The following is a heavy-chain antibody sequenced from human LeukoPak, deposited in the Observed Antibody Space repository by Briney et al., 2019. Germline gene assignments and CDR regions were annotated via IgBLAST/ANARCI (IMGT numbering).Heavy chain of an antibody. CDR3: AQSGDAYAFDI. J-gene: IGHJ3*02. V-gene: IGHV3-13*01. D-gene: IGHD4-17*01. CDR1: GFTFSDYD. CDR2: IRTAGDT. Sequence: PGGSLRLSRAASGFTFSDYDMHWVRQARGKLLELGSAIRTAGDTYYTGSVKGRFTISRDNAKNSLYLQKNSLRAEDTAVYYCAQSGDAYAFDIWGQGTMVTVSS.